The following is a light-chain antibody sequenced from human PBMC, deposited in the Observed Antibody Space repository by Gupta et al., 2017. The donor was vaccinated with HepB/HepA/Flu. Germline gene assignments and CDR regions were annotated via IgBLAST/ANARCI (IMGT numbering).Light chain of an antibody. V-gene: IGKV3-11*01. CDR1: QSVAGY. CDR2: DAS. CDR3: QHRSNWPPST. J-gene: IGKJ5*01. Sequence: VLTQSPATLSLSPGESATLSCRASQSVAGYLAWYQQKPGQAPRLLIYDASNRATAIPGRFSASGAETDFTLTISSLEPEDFAVYYCQHRSNWPPSTFGQGTRVEIK.